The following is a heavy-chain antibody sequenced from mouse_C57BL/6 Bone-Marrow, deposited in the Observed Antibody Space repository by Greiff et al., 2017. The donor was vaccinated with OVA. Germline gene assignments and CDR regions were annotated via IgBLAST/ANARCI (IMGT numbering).Heavy chain of an antibody. CDR3: TRNYVLFAY. Sequence: VKVVESGAELVRPGASVTLSCKASGYTFTDYEMHWVKQTPVHGLEWIGAIDPETGGTAYNQKFKGKAILTADKSSSTAYMELRSLTSEDSAVYYCTRNYVLFAYWGQGTLVTVSA. CDR1: GYTFTDYE. CDR2: IDPETGGT. D-gene: IGHD2-1*01. J-gene: IGHJ3*01. V-gene: IGHV1-15*01.